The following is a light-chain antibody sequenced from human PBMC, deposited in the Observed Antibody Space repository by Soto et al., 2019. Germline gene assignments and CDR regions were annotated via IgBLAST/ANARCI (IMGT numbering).Light chain of an antibody. Sequence: DIQMTQSPSTLSASVGDRITITCRASQSVSRRLAWYQQKPGKAPKLLIYDASSLESGVPSRFSGRGSGTECTLTISRLQPDDCATYYCHTYNSYSLHTFGQGTKLEIK. CDR3: HTYNSYSLHT. V-gene: IGKV1-5*01. J-gene: IGKJ2*01. CDR1: QSVSRR. CDR2: DAS.